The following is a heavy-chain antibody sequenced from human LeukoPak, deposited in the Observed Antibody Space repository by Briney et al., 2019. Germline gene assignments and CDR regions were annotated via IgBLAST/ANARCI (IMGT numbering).Heavy chain of an antibody. V-gene: IGHV4-59*01. D-gene: IGHD3-16*01. CDR1: GGSISSYY. CDR2: IYYSGST. J-gene: IGHJ4*02. Sequence: SETLSLTCTVSGGSISSYYWSWIRQPPGKGLEWIGYIYYSGSTNYNPSLKSRVTISVDTSKNQFSLKLSSVTAADTAVYYCAKSGDYLWDYWGQGTLVTVSS. CDR3: AKSGDYLWDY.